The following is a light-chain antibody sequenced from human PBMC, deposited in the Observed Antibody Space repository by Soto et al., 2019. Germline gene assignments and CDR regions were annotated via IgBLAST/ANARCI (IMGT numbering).Light chain of an antibody. J-gene: IGLJ1*01. CDR3: SSYTSSSTPYV. CDR2: DVS. CDR1: SSDVGGYNY. Sequence: QSALTQPASVSGSPGQSITISCTGTSSDVGGYNYVSWYQQHPGKAPKLMIYDVSNRPSGVSNRFSGSKSGNTASQTISGLQAEDEADYYCSSYTSSSTPYVFVTGTKLTVL. V-gene: IGLV2-14*01.